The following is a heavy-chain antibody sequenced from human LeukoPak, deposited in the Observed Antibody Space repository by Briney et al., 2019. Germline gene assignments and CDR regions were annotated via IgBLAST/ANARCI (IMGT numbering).Heavy chain of an antibody. CDR2: ISYDGSNK. CDR1: GFTYTKHA. J-gene: IGHJ5*02. CDR3: ARFTVTRNWFDP. Sequence: PGGSLRLSCAASGFTYTKHAMHWVRQAPGKGLEWVAVISYDGSNKKYADSVKGRFTISRDNSKNTLYLQMNSLRAEDTAVYYCARFTVTRNWFDPWGQGTLVTVSS. V-gene: IGHV3-30*04. D-gene: IGHD4-17*01.